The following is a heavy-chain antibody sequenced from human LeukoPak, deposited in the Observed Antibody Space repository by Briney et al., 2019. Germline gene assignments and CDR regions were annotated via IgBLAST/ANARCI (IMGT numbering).Heavy chain of an antibody. Sequence: PGGSLRLSCAASGFTFSSYSMNWVRQAPGKGLEWVSSISSSSSYIYYEDSVKGRFTISRDNAKNSLYLQMNSLRAEDTAVYYCARDGSTITSYAFDIWGQGTMVTVSS. CDR2: ISSSSSYI. V-gene: IGHV3-21*01. CDR1: GFTFSSYS. J-gene: IGHJ3*02. CDR3: ARDGSTITSYAFDI. D-gene: IGHD5/OR15-5a*01.